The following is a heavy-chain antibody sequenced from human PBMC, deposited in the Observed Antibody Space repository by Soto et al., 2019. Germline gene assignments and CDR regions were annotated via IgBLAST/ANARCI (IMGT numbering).Heavy chain of an antibody. CDR2: ISGGGDTT. D-gene: IGHD3-10*01. Sequence: EVLLLESGGGLVQPGGSLRLSCAASGFTFNNYAMSWVRQAPGKGLEWVSAISGGGDTTSYADSVKGRFTVSRDGSKNTLYLQMNSLRAEDTAVYYCAKGRGGSGSLTPRVDFWGQGTLVTVSS. V-gene: IGHV3-23*01. CDR1: GFTFNNYA. CDR3: AKGRGGSGSLTPRVDF. J-gene: IGHJ4*02.